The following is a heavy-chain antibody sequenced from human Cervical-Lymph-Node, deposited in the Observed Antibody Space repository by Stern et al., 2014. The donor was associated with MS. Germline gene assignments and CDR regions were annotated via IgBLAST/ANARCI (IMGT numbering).Heavy chain of an antibody. D-gene: IGHD3-10*01. J-gene: IGHJ4*02. CDR3: ALGGFGHYFEY. V-gene: IGHV1-69*01. CDR1: GGTFSSSD. Sequence: VQLVESGAEVQKPGSSVKVSCRASGGTFSSSDISWVRQAPGQGLEWMGGISPIIGTANFAKKYQGRVTITADESTSTAYMELSSLRSEDTAIYYCALGGFGHYFEYWGQGTLVTVSS. CDR2: ISPIIGTA.